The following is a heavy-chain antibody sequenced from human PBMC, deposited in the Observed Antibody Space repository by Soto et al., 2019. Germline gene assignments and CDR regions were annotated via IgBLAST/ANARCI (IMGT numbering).Heavy chain of an antibody. J-gene: IGHJ6*02. CDR3: ARGGLNIAARQYYYYGMDV. CDR1: GGTFSSYA. Sequence: QVQLVQSGAEVKKPGSSVKVSCKASGGTFSSYAISWVRQAPGQGLEWMGGIIPIFGTANYAQKFQGRVTMTADEXXSXAXTELSSLRSEDTAVYYCARGGLNIAARQYYYYGMDVWGQGTTVTVSS. D-gene: IGHD6-6*01. CDR2: IIPIFGTA. V-gene: IGHV1-69*12.